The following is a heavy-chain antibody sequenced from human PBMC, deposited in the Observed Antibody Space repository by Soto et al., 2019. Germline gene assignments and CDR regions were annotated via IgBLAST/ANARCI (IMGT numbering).Heavy chain of an antibody. CDR1: GYSFTSFP. Sequence: QVQLVQSGAEVKKPGASVKVSCKASGYSFTSFPIHWVRQAPGQGLECMGWINAANGYTRYSQKCQGRGTIARDTPATTAYMGLSSLTSEDTAGYYCARGGGLDDWGQGTLITVSS. CDR3: ARGGGLDD. J-gene: IGHJ4*02. V-gene: IGHV1-3*01. D-gene: IGHD3-10*01. CDR2: INAANGYT.